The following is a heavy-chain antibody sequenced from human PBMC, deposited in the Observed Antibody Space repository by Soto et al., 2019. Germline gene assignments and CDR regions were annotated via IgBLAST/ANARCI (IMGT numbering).Heavy chain of an antibody. D-gene: IGHD3-3*01. V-gene: IGHV4-39*02. CDR2: SDYRGST. CDR3: ATADGFGVVTPFFEY. J-gene: IGHJ4*02. Sequence: QLQLQESGPGLVKPSETLSLTCTVSGGSISSRSHYWGWISQSPGKHLEWIGSSDYRGSTHYNPSLKARVTISVDTSKNHVTLTVYSVTAADTAVYYGATADGFGVVTPFFEYWGQGILVTVSS. CDR1: GGSISSRSHY.